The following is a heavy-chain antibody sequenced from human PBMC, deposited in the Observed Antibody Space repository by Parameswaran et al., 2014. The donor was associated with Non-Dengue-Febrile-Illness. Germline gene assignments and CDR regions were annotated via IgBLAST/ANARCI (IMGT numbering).Heavy chain of an antibody. CDR3: VKRYCSSTSCYALPKYYFDY. Sequence: WIRQPPGKGLEYVSAISSNGGSTYYADSVKGRFTISRDNSKNTLYLQMSSLRAEDTAVYYCVKRYCSSTSCYALPKYYFDYWGQGTLVTVSS. CDR2: ISSNGGST. J-gene: IGHJ4*02. D-gene: IGHD2-2*01. V-gene: IGHV3-64D*06.